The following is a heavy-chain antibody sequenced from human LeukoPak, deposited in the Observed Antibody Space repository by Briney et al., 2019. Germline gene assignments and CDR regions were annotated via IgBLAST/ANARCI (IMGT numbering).Heavy chain of an antibody. CDR1: GFTFSSYG. CDR2: IYSGGST. Sequence: GGSLRLSCAASGFTFSSYGTHWVRQAPGKGLEWVSVIYSGGSTYYADSVKGRFTISRDNSKSTLYIQMNSLRAEDTAVYYCARAKPKNMVRGLIMRRESRYYFDYWGQGTLVTVSS. V-gene: IGHV3-53*01. D-gene: IGHD3-10*01. CDR3: ARAKPKNMVRGLIMRRESRYYFDY. J-gene: IGHJ4*02.